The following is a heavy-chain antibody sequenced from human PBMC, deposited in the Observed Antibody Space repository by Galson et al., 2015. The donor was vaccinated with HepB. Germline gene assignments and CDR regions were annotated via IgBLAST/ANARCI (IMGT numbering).Heavy chain of an antibody. J-gene: IGHJ6*02. CDR2: IDAGNGNT. D-gene: IGHD6-13*01. CDR3: AREGYSSSWYPLYYYYGMDV. Sequence: SVKVSCKASGYTFTSYAMHWVRQAPGQRLEWMGWIDAGNGNTKYSQKFQGRVTITRDTSASTAYMELSSLRSEDTAVYYCAREGYSSSWYPLYYYYGMDVWGQGTTVTVSS. CDR1: GYTFTSYA. V-gene: IGHV1-3*01.